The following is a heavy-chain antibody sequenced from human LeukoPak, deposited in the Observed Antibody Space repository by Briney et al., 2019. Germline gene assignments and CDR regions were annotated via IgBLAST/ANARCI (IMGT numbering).Heavy chain of an antibody. V-gene: IGHV3-33*01. CDR3: ADPDWG. Sequence: GSLRLSCAASGFTFSSYGMHWVRQAPGKGLEWVAVIWYDGSNKYYADSVKGRFTISRDNAKNSVFLQMNSLRVEDTAVYYCADPDWGWGQGTMVTVSS. CDR1: GFTFSSYG. J-gene: IGHJ3*01. D-gene: IGHD3/OR15-3a*01. CDR2: IWYDGSNK.